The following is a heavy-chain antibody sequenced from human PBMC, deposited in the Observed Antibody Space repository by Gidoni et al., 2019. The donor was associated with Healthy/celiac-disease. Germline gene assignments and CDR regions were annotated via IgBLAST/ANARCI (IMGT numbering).Heavy chain of an antibody. CDR3: ARSGDPFGGVIDYFDY. J-gene: IGHJ4*02. CDR2: ISYDGSNK. Sequence: QVQLVESGGGGGQPGRSLRLSCAASGFPFSSYAMHWVRQAPGKGLGWVAVISYDGSNKYYADSVKGRFTISRDNSKNTLYLQMNSLRAEDTAVYYCARSGDPFGGVIDYFDYWGQGTLVTVSS. D-gene: IGHD3-16*02. CDR1: GFPFSSYA. V-gene: IGHV3-30-3*01.